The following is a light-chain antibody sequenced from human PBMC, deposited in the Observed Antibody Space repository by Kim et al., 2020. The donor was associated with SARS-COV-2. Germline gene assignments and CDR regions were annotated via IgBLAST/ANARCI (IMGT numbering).Light chain of an antibody. J-gene: IGLJ2*01. CDR1: KLGDKY. V-gene: IGLV3-1*01. CDR2: QDS. Sequence: SYELTQPPSVSVSPGQTASITCSGDKLGDKYACWYQQKPGQSPVLVIYQDSKRPSGIPERFSGSNSGNTATLTLSGTQAMDEADYYCQAWDSITPVFGGG. CDR3: QAWDSITPV.